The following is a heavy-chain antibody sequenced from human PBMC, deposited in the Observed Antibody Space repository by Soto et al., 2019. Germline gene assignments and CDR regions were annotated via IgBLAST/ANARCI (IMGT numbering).Heavy chain of an antibody. J-gene: IGHJ3*02. V-gene: IGHV3-23*01. CDR2: ILAGGST. CDR3: AKATATGGGAFDI. D-gene: IGHD2-8*02. CDR1: GFTCSSYD. Sequence: GGSLRLSCAASGFTCSSYDMSWVRRAPGKGLEWVSTILAGGSTYYADSVKGRLTISRDNSKNTVYLQMNSLTAGDTAVYYCAKATATGGGAFDICGQGTMVTVSS.